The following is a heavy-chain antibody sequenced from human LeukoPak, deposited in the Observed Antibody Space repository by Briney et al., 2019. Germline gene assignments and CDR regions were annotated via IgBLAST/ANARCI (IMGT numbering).Heavy chain of an antibody. V-gene: IGHV3-30*18. Sequence: GRSLRLSCAASGFPFSGYVMHWVRQAPGKGLEWVAFIQYDGSNKYGDSMKGRFTISRDNSKNTLYLQMSSLRSEDTAVYYCAKAADDFDIWGQGTMVTVSS. CDR2: IQYDGSNK. CDR3: AKAADDFDI. CDR1: GFPFSGYV. J-gene: IGHJ3*02.